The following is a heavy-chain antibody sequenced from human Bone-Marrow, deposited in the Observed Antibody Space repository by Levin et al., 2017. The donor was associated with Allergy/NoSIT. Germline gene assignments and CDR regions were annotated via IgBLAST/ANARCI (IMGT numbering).Heavy chain of an antibody. CDR3: ARGGSLKRYFDWLLNGFDY. CDR1: EFTFSIYS. V-gene: IGHV3-30-3*01. Sequence: GESLKISCVVSEFTFSIYSIHWVRQAPGKGLEWVALISSDGSNDHYADSVKGRFIISRDNSKDTLYLQMNSLRAEDTAVYFCARGGSLKRYFDWLLNGFDYWGQGTLVTVSS. CDR2: ISSDGSND. J-gene: IGHJ4*02. D-gene: IGHD3-9*01.